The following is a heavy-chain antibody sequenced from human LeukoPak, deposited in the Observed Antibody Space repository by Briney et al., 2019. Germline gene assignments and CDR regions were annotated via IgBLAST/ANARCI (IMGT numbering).Heavy chain of an antibody. CDR2: IYHSGST. D-gene: IGHD5-24*01. V-gene: IGHV4-30-2*01. J-gene: IGHJ5*02. CDR1: GGSISSGGYY. CDR3: AREVGDGYNGEDNWFDP. Sequence: PSQTLSLTCTVSGGSISSGGYYWSWIRQPPGKGLEWIGYIYHSGSTYYNPSLKSRVTISVDTSKNQFSLKLSSVTAADTAVYYCAREVGDGYNGEDNWFDPWGQGTLVTVSS.